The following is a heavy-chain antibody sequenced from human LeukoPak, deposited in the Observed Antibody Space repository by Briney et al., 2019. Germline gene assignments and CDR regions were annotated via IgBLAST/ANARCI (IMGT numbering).Heavy chain of an antibody. V-gene: IGHV3-23*01. CDR3: AKRTGGY. CDR1: GFTFSSYA. J-gene: IGHJ4*02. CDR2: IGGGGSRP. Sequence: GGSLRLSCAASGFTFSSYAMHWVRQAPGKGLEWVSVIGGGGSRPDYADSVKGRFTISRDNSKNTLYLQMNSLRAEDTAVYYCAKRTGGYWGQGTLVTVSS. D-gene: IGHD2-8*02.